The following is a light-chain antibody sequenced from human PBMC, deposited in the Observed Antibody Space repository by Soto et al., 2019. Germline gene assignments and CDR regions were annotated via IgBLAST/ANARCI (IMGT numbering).Light chain of an antibody. V-gene: IGLV1-47*01. Sequence: QSVLTQPPSASGTPGQGVTISCSGSTSNIGSNYVYWYQQLPGTAPKLLIYRNNQRPSGVPERFSGSKSGTSASLAITGLQAEDEADYYCQAYDYSLTASVFGGGTKLTVL. J-gene: IGLJ3*02. CDR2: RNN. CDR3: QAYDYSLTASV. CDR1: TSNIGSNY.